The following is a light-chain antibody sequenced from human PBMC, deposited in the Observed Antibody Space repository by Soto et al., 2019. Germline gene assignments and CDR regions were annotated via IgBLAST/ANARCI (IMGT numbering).Light chain of an antibody. CDR2: SNN. J-gene: IGLJ1*01. CDR1: SSNIGSHT. Sequence: SVLTQPPSASGTPGQRVTISCSGSSSNIGSHTVNWYQQLPGTAPKLLIYSNNQRPSGVPDRFSGSKSGTSASLAISGLQSEDEADYYCAAWDDGLNGYVFGTGTKVTVL. CDR3: AAWDDGLNGYV. V-gene: IGLV1-44*01.